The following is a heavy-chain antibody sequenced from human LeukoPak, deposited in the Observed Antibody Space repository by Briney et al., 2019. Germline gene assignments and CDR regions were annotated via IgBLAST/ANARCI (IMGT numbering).Heavy chain of an antibody. CDR2: IGTAGDT. Sequence: GGSLRLSCAASGFTFSSYDMHWVRQATGKGLEWVSAIGTAGDTYYPGSVKGRFTISRENAKNSLYLQMNSLRAGDTAVYYCARSKDSAAAGTYYFDYWGQGTLVTVSS. CDR3: ARSKDSAAAGTYYFDY. J-gene: IGHJ4*02. V-gene: IGHV3-13*01. CDR1: GFTFSSYD. D-gene: IGHD6-13*01.